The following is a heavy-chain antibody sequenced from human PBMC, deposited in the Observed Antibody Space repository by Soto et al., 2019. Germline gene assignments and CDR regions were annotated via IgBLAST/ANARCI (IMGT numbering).Heavy chain of an antibody. CDR1: GYTFTSYD. CDR3: ARAYLGGHYYYGMDV. CDR2: INPSGGST. V-gene: IGHV1-46*01. J-gene: IGHJ6*02. Sequence: ASVKVSCKASGYTFTSYDMHWVRQAPGQGLEWMGIINPSGGSTSYAQKFQGRVTMTRDTSTSTVYMELSSLRSEDTAVYYCARAYLGGHYYYGMDVWGQGTTVTV.